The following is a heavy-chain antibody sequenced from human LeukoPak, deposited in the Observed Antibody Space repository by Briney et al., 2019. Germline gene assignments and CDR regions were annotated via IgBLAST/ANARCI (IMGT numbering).Heavy chain of an antibody. CDR1: GDSIRSSEYY. J-gene: IGHJ5*02. D-gene: IGHD1-1*01. Sequence: SETLSLTCTVSGDSIRSSEYYCGWIRQPPGKGLEWIGNIYYSGNTYYNPSLKSRVTISVDTSNNQFSLKLSSVTAADTAVYYCAREVTTPKNWFDPWGQGTLVTVSS. CDR3: AREVTTPKNWFDP. V-gene: IGHV4-39*02. CDR2: IYYSGNT.